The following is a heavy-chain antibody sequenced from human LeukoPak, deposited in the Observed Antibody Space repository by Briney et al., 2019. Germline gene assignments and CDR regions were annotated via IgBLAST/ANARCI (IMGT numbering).Heavy chain of an antibody. CDR3: AREYCTNGVCYLISDY. V-gene: IGHV1-18*01. CDR2: ISAHNGST. J-gene: IGHJ4*02. D-gene: IGHD2-8*01. Sequence: ASVKISCKASGYTFTSYGISWVRQAPGQGLEWMGWISAHNGSTNYAQKLQGRVTMTTDTSTSTAYMELRSLRSDDTAVYYCAREYCTNGVCYLISDYWGQGTLVSVSS. CDR1: GYTFTSYG.